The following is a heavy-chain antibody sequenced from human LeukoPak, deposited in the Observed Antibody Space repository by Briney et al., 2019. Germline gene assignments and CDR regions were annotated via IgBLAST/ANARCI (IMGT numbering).Heavy chain of an antibody. Sequence: VASVKVSCKASGYTFTSYGISWVRQAPGQGLEWMGWISAYNGNTNYAQKLQGRVTMTTDTSTSTAYMEPRSLRSDDTAVYYCARASPYYYDSSGYYYTNNFDYWGQGTLVTVSS. CDR2: ISAYNGNT. CDR1: GYTFTSYG. CDR3: ARASPYYYDSSGYYYTNNFDY. J-gene: IGHJ4*02. V-gene: IGHV1-18*01. D-gene: IGHD3-22*01.